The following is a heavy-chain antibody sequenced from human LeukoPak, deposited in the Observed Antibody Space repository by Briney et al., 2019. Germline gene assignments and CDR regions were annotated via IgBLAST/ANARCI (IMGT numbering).Heavy chain of an antibody. J-gene: IGHJ4*02. CDR1: GYTFTSYG. Sequence: GASVKVSCKASGYTFTSYGISWVRQAPGQELEWMGRINPNSGGTNYAQKFQGRVTMTRDTSISTAYMELSRLRSDDTAVYYCAGYGLPGNDYWGQGTLVTVSS. CDR2: INPNSGGT. CDR3: AGYGLPGNDY. D-gene: IGHD5-18*01. V-gene: IGHV1-2*06.